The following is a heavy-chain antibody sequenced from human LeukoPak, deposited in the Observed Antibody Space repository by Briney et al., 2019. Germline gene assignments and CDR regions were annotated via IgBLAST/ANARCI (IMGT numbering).Heavy chain of an antibody. CDR1: GGTFSSYA. Sequence: SVKVSCKASGGTFSSYAISWVRQAPGQGLEWMGGIITIFGTANYAQKFQGRVTITADESTSTAYMELSSLRSGDTAVYYCARSDTAMAQDYYYYGMDVWGQGTTVTVSS. V-gene: IGHV1-69*13. D-gene: IGHD5-18*01. J-gene: IGHJ6*02. CDR3: ARSDTAMAQDYYYYGMDV. CDR2: IITIFGTA.